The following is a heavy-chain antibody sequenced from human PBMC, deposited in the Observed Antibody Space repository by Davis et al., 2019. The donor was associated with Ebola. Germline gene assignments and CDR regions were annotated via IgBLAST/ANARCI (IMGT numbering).Heavy chain of an antibody. CDR2: ISSSGGTI. J-gene: IGHJ6*02. Sequence: GGSLRLSCAASGFTFSSFSINWVRQAPGKGLEWVSYISSSGGTIYYADSVKGRFTISRDNGKNSVYLQMNSPKDEDTAIYYCARDIAMDVWGQGTTVTVSS. D-gene: IGHD2-21*01. CDR1: GFTFSSFS. CDR3: ARDIAMDV. V-gene: IGHV3-48*02.